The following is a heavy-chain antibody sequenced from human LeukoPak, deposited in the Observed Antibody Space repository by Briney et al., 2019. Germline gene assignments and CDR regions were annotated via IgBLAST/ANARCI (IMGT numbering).Heavy chain of an antibody. CDR1: GFTFSSYG. V-gene: IGHV3-21*01. CDR2: ISSSSNYI. D-gene: IGHD3-22*01. CDR3: ATNYYDSSGYLI. Sequence: GGSLRLSCAASGFTFSSYGIHWVRQAPGKGLEWVSSISSSSNYIYYADSVKGRFTISRDNSKNTLYLQMNSLRAEDTAVYYCATNYYDSSGYLIWGQGTLVTVSS. J-gene: IGHJ4*02.